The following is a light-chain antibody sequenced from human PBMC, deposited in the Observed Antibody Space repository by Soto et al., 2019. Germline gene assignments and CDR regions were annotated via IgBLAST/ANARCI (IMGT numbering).Light chain of an antibody. V-gene: IGLV2-14*01. Sequence: QSALTQPASLSGSPGQSSTISCTGTSSDVGGYNYVSWYQQHPGKAPKLMIYDVSNRPSGISNRFSGSKSGNTVSLTISGLQAEDEADYYCSSYTTSRTYVFGTGTKVTVL. CDR2: DVS. CDR1: SSDVGGYNY. CDR3: SSYTTSRTYV. J-gene: IGLJ1*01.